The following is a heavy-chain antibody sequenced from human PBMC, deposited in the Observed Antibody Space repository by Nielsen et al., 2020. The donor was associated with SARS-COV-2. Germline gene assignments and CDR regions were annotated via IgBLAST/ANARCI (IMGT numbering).Heavy chain of an antibody. V-gene: IGHV3-48*02. CDR2: ISDSGSRI. D-gene: IGHD3-10*01. CDR3: ARLSPGNYYNGRDV. CDR1: GFTFSTYG. J-gene: IGHJ6*02. Sequence: GGSLRLSCAASGFTFSTYGMDWVRQAPGKGLEWVAYISDSGSRIYYADSVKGRFTISRDNAKNSLYLQMNSLRDEDTAVYYCARLSPGNYYNGRDVWGQGTTVTVSS.